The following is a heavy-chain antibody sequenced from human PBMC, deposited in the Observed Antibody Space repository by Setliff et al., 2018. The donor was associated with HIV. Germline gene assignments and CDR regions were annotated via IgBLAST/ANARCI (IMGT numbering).Heavy chain of an antibody. CDR1: GGSFSAYY. CDR2: INHSGST. Sequence: SETLSLTCAVYGGSFSAYYWSWIRQPPGKGLEWIGEINHSGSTAYNPSLKSRVTVSVDTSKNQFSLKLRSVAAADTAVYFCARAEAGAFDIWGPGIMVTVSS. D-gene: IGHD6-19*01. V-gene: IGHV4-34*01. J-gene: IGHJ3*02. CDR3: ARAEAGAFDI.